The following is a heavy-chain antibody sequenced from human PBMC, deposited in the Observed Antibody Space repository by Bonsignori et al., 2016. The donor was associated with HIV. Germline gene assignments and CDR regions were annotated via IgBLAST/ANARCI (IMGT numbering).Heavy chain of an antibody. CDR3: ATPPGYSYGYVY. D-gene: IGHD5-18*01. V-gene: IGHV1-69-2*01. Sequence: EVHLVQSGAEVKKPGATVKISCKVSGYTFRDYYIHWVQQAPGKGLKWMGRVDPKDGETIYAENFQGRVTITADTSRDTAYMELRSLTSEDTAVYFCATPPGYSYGYVYWGQGTLVTVSS. J-gene: IGHJ4*02. CDR2: VDPKDGET. CDR1: GYTFRDYY.